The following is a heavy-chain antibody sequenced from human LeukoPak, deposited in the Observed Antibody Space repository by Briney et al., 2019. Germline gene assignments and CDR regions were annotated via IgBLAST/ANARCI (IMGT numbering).Heavy chain of an antibody. CDR3: ARDENGYVWGSFRA. Sequence: PSETLSLTCTVSGGSISSYYWSWIRQPAGKGLEWIGRIYTSGSTNYNPSLKSRVTMSVDTSKNQFSLKLSSVTAADTAVYYCARDENGYVWGSFRAWGQGTLVTVSS. CDR2: IYTSGST. CDR1: GGSISSYY. D-gene: IGHD3-16*02. V-gene: IGHV4-4*07. J-gene: IGHJ5*02.